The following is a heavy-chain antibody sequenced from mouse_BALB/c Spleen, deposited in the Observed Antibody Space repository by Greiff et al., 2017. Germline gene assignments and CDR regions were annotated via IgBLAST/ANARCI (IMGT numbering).Heavy chain of an antibody. CDR2: ISYSGST. D-gene: IGHD2-4*01. J-gene: IGHJ3*01. CDR3: ARSSYYDRSWFAY. Sequence: EVKVEESGPSLVKPSQTLSLTCSVTGDSITSGYWNWIRKFPGNKLEYMGYISYSGSTYYNPSLKSRISITRDTSKNQYYLQLNSVTTEDTATYYCARSSYYDRSWFAYWGQGTLVTVSA. V-gene: IGHV3-8*02. CDR1: GDSITSGY.